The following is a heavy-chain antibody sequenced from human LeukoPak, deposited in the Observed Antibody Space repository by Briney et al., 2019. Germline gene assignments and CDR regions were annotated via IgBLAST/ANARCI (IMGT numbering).Heavy chain of an antibody. V-gene: IGHV3-23*01. CDR1: GFTFSSYS. D-gene: IGHD5-18*01. Sequence: GGSLRLSCAASGFTFSSYSMNWVRQAPGKGLEWVSAISGSGGSTYYADSVKGRFTISRDNSKNMLYLQMNSLRAEDTAVYYCAKDPAMANEYYFDYWGQGTLVTVSS. CDR3: AKDPAMANEYYFDY. CDR2: ISGSGGST. J-gene: IGHJ4*02.